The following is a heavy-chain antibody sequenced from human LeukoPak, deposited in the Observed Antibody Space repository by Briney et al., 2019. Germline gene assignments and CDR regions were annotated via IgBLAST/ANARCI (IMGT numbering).Heavy chain of an antibody. CDR1: RFTFNTYA. V-gene: IGHV3-23*01. D-gene: IGHD2-2*01. CDR2: ISGSGGST. Sequence: GGSLRLSCVASRFTFNTYAVNWVRQAPGKGLEWVSAISGSGGSTYYADSVKGRFTISRDNSKNTLYLQMNSLRAEDTAVYYCAKGGYCSSTSCYYNWFDPWGQGTLVTVSS. J-gene: IGHJ5*02. CDR3: AKGGYCSSTSCYYNWFDP.